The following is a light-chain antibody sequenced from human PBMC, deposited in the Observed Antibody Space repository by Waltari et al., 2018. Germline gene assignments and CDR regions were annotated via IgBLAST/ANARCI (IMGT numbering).Light chain of an antibody. V-gene: IGKV3-15*01. CDR2: EAS. J-gene: IGKJ1*01. Sequence: EIVMTQSPAALSVSPGERATLSCRASENVGTKLGWYQQKSGQPPRLLMFEASTRATGVPDRFSASGSGTDFALTISDLQSEDFGVYYCHQYSNWPQTFGQGTKVE. CDR3: HQYSNWPQT. CDR1: ENVGTK.